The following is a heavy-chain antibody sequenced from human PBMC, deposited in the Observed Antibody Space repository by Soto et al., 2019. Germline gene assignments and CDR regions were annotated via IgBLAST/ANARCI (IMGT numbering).Heavy chain of an antibody. J-gene: IGHJ6*03. CDR2: ISAYNGNT. CDR3: ASSRGSSPRYYYYYMDV. V-gene: IGHV1-18*01. D-gene: IGHD6-13*01. Sequence: ASVKVSCKASGYTFTSYGISWVRQAPGQGLEWMGWISAYNGNTNYAQKFQGRVTITADKSTSTAYMELSSLRSEDTAVYYCASSRGSSPRYYYYYMDVWGKGTTVTVSS. CDR1: GYTFTSYG.